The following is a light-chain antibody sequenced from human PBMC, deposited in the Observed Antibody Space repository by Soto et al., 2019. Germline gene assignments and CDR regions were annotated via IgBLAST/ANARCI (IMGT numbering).Light chain of an antibody. CDR3: SSYTTSSTV. CDR2: EVT. CDR1: SSDVGGYNY. V-gene: IGLV2-14*01. J-gene: IGLJ1*01. Sequence: QSVLTQPASVSGSPGQSITISCTGTSSDVGGYNYVSWYQQHPGKAPKLMLYEVTDRPSGVSDRFSGSKSGNTASLTISGLQTEDEADYYCSSYTTSSTVFGTVTKLTVL.